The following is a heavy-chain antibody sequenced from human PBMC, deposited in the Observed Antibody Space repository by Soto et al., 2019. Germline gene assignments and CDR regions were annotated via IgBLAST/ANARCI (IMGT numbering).Heavy chain of an antibody. Sequence: PSETLSLTCTVSGGAISGYYWTWIRQPAGKGLEWIGRIYSSGGTKYNPSLKSRVDMSLDVSKNQFSLRLSSLTAADTAVYYCARGQRFSDSFDPWGQGTLVTVSS. CDR3: ARGQRFSDSFDP. J-gene: IGHJ5*02. D-gene: IGHD3-3*01. CDR1: GGAISGYY. V-gene: IGHV4-4*07. CDR2: IYSSGGT.